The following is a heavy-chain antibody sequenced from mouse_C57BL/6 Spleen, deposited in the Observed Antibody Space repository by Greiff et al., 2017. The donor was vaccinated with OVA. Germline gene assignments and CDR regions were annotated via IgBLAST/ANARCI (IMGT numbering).Heavy chain of an antibody. V-gene: IGHV10-1*01. J-gene: IGHJ2*01. CDR2: IRSKSNNYAT. D-gene: IGHD4-1*01. CDR3: VRHAGTNGFDY. CDR1: GFSFNTYA. Sequence: EVQVVESGGGLVQPKGSLKLSCAASGFSFNTYAMNWVRQAPGKGLEWVARIRSKSNNYATYYADSVKDRFTISRDDSESMLYLQMNNLKTEDTAMYYCVRHAGTNGFDYWGQGTTLTVSS.